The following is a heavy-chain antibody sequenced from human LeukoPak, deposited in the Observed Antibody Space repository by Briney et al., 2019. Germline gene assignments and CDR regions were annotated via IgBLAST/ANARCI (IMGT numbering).Heavy chain of an antibody. Sequence: SQTLSLTCAISGDSVSSNSAAWNWIRQSPSRGLEWLGRTYYRSKRYNDYAVSVKSRITINPDTSKNQFSLQLNSVTPEDTAVYYCARAAWALPNDYYYYYMGVWGKGTTVTVSS. V-gene: IGHV6-1*01. CDR2: TYYRSKRYN. CDR3: ARAAWALPNDYYYYYMGV. J-gene: IGHJ6*03. CDR1: GDSVSSNSAA.